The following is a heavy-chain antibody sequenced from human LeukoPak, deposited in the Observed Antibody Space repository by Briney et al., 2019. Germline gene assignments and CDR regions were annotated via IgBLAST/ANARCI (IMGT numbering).Heavy chain of an antibody. D-gene: IGHD3-3*01. V-gene: IGHV1-2*02. Sequence: GASVKVSCKASGYTLTGYYMHWVRQAPGQGLEWMGWINPNSGGTNYAQKFQGRVTMTRDTSISTAYMELSRLRSDDTAVYYCARGYSHSIWSLRVLFDYWGQGTLVTVSS. J-gene: IGHJ4*02. CDR3: ARGYSHSIWSLRVLFDY. CDR2: INPNSGGT. CDR1: GYTLTGYY.